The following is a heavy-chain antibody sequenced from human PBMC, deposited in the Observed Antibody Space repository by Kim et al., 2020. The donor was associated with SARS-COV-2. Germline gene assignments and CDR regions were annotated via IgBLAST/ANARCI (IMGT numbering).Heavy chain of an antibody. CDR3: CRHSGKHGDRGFDN. CDR2: IRSKPNNYAT. V-gene: IGHV3-73*01. Sequence: GGSLRLSCAASGFTFSASAMHWVRQASGKGLERVGRIRSKPNNYATSYAASVTGRFTISRDDSTNTVYLQMDSLKTDDTAVYFCCRHSGKHGDRGFDNWGHGTLVTVSS. D-gene: IGHD4-17*01. CDR1: GFTFSASA. J-gene: IGHJ4*03.